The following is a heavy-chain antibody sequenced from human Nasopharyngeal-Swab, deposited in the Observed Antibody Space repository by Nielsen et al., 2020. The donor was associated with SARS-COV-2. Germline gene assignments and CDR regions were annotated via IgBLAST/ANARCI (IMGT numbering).Heavy chain of an antibody. Sequence: SENLSLTCAVYGGSFSGYYWSWIRQPPGKGLEWIGEINHSGSTNYNPSLKSRVTISVDTSKNQFSLKLSSVTAADTAVYYCARFSGVVRGVILSYYYYGMDVWGQGTTVTVSS. CDR2: INHSGST. CDR3: ARFSGVVRGVILSYYYYGMDV. V-gene: IGHV4-34*01. D-gene: IGHD3-10*01. CDR1: GGSFSGYY. J-gene: IGHJ6*02.